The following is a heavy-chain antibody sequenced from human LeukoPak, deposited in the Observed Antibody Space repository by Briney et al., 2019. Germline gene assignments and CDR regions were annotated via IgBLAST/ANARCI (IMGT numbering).Heavy chain of an antibody. CDR2: INSGGTT. D-gene: IGHD6-19*01. Sequence: GGSLRLSCAASGLTVTSKYMAWVRQAPGKGLEWVSFINSGGTTNYADSVKGRFIISRDYSKNTLYLQMSSLRDEDTAVYYCATIVSDSSGWYHFDHWGQGALVTVSS. CDR3: ATIVSDSSGWYHFDH. J-gene: IGHJ4*02. V-gene: IGHV3-66*01. CDR1: GLTVTSKY.